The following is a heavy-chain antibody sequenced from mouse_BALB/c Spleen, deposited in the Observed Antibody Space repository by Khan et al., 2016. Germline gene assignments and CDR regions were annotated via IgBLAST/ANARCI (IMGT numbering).Heavy chain of an antibody. CDR1: GFTFSTYA. Sequence: EVELVESGGGLVQPGGSLKLSCAASGFTFSTYAMSWVRQTPAKRLELVATINNNGGSTYYVDSVRGRFTISRDNAKNTLYLQMSRLRSEDTAMYYCARVRQAVDYWGQGTSVTVSS. D-gene: IGHD2-14*01. CDR2: INNNGGST. J-gene: IGHJ4*01. V-gene: IGHV5-6-3*01. CDR3: ARVRQAVDY.